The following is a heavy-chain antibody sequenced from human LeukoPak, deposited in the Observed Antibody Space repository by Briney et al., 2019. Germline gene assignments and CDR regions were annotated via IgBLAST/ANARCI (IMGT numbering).Heavy chain of an antibody. D-gene: IGHD5-12*01. J-gene: IGHJ6*04. Sequence: GESLRISCKGSGYSFTSYWISWVRQMPGKGLEWMGRIDPSDSYTNYSPSFQGHVTISADKSISTAYLQWSSLKASDTAMYYCARHEGGYDSTTYYYYYGMDVWGKGTTVTVSS. CDR1: GYSFTSYW. V-gene: IGHV5-10-1*01. CDR2: IDPSDSYT. CDR3: ARHEGGYDSTTYYYYYGMDV.